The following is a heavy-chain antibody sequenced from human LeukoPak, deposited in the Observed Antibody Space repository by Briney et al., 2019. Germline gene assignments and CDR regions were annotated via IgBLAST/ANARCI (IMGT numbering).Heavy chain of an antibody. CDR3: ARGNHRGVLRFLEWVPPAY. J-gene: IGHJ4*02. CDR2: INHSGST. V-gene: IGHV4-34*01. CDR1: GGSFSGYY. Sequence: SETLSLTCAVSGGSFSGYYWSWIRQPPGKGLEWIGEINHSGSTNYNPSLKRRVTISVDASKNQFSLKLSSVTAADTAVYYCARGNHRGVLRFLEWVPPAYWGQGTLVTVSS. D-gene: IGHD3-3*01.